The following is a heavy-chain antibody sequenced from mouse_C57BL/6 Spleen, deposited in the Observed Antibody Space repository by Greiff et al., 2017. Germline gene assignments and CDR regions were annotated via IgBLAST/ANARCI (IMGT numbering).Heavy chain of an antibody. Sequence: QVQLQQSGAELVRPGASVTLSCKASGYTFTDYEMHWVKQTPVHGLEWIGAIDPETGGTAYNQKFKGKAILTADKSSSTAYMELRSLTSEDSAVYYCTRKMSYWYFDVWGTGTTVTVAS. CDR1: GYTFTDYE. J-gene: IGHJ1*03. V-gene: IGHV1-15*01. CDR2: IDPETGGT. CDR3: TRKMSYWYFDV.